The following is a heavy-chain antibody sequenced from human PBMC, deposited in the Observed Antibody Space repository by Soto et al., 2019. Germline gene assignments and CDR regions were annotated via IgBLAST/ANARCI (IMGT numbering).Heavy chain of an antibody. Sequence: PSETLSLTCAVYGGSFSGYYWSWIRQPPGKGLEWIGEINHSGSTNYNPSLKSRVTISVDTSKNQFSLKLSSVTAADTAVYYCARGRPHATIFGHIRRYNWFDPWGQGTLVTVSS. J-gene: IGHJ5*02. CDR1: GGSFSGYY. CDR3: ARGRPHATIFGHIRRYNWFDP. V-gene: IGHV4-34*01. CDR2: INHSGST. D-gene: IGHD3-3*01.